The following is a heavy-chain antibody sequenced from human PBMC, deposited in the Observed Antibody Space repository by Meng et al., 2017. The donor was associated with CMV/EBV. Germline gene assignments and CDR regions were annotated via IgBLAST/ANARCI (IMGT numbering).Heavy chain of an antibody. CDR2: ISWDGGST. V-gene: IGHV3-43*01. J-gene: IGHJ4*02. Sequence: GGSLRLSCAASGFTFDAYTMHWVRPAPVKGLEWVSLISWDGGSTYYADSVKGRFTISRDNSKNSLYLQMNSLRTEDTALYYCAKDKGGGLDYWSQGTLVTVSS. CDR1: GFTFDAYT. CDR3: AKDKGGGLDY.